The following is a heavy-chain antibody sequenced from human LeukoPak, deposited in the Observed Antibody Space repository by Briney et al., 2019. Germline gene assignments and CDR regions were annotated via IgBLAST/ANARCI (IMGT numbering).Heavy chain of an antibody. D-gene: IGHD5-18*01. CDR1: GGSISSGGYS. CDR3: ASSRSAQLGFRY. V-gene: IGHV4-30-2*01. Sequence: PSQTLSLTCAVSGGSISSGGYSWSWIRQPPGKGLEWIGYIYHSGSTYYNPSLKSRVTISVDRSKNQFSLKLSSVTAADTAVYYCASSRSAQLGFRYWCQGTLVTVSS. J-gene: IGHJ4*02. CDR2: IYHSGST.